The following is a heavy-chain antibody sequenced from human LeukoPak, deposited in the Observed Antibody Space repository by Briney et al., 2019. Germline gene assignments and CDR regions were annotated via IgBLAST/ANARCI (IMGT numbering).Heavy chain of an antibody. D-gene: IGHD3-3*01. Sequence: ASVKVSCKASGGTFSSYAISWVRQAPGQGLEWMGWISAYNGNTNYAQKLQGRVTMTTDTSTSTAYMELRSLRSDDTAVYYCARTIFGVVPTLYMDVWGKGTTVTVSS. CDR3: ARTIFGVVPTLYMDV. CDR1: GGTFSSYA. CDR2: ISAYNGNT. J-gene: IGHJ6*03. V-gene: IGHV1-18*01.